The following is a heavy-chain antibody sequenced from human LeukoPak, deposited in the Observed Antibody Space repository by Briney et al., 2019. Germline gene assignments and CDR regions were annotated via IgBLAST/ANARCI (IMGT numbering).Heavy chain of an antibody. CDR3: ARAPYGSGANWLDP. D-gene: IGHD3-10*01. V-gene: IGHV4-4*07. J-gene: IGHJ5*02. CDR2: IYPRGST. Sequence: SETLSLTCTVSGGSISTYYWSWIRQPAGKGLEWIGRIYPRGSTNYNPSLKSRVTMSADTSKNQFSLKLSSVTAADTAVYYCARAPYGSGANWLDPWGQGTLVTVSS. CDR1: GGSISTYY.